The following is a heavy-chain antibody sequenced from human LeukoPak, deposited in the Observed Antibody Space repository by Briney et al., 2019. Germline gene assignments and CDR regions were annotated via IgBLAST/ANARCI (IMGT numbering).Heavy chain of an antibody. V-gene: IGHV1-2*02. Sequence: ASVKVSCKASGGTFSSYAINWVRQAPGQGLEWMGCVNPNSGDTNYAQKFQGSVTMTRDTSISTVYMELSRLRSDDTAVYYCARASGSYWWFDSWGQGTLVTVSS. D-gene: IGHD1-26*01. CDR3: ARASGSYWWFDS. J-gene: IGHJ5*01. CDR1: GGTFSSYA. CDR2: VNPNSGDT.